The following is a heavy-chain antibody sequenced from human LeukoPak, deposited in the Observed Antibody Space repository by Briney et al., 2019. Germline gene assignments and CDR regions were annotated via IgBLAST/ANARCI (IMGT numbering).Heavy chain of an antibody. D-gene: IGHD3-10*01. Sequence: GGSLRLSCAASGFTFSTFSSYAMSWVRHAPGKGLEWVSAISGSGGSTYYADSVKGRFTISRDNSKNTLYMQMNSLRAEDTAVYYCAKGGYYYGSGSYPPTFDYWGQGTLVTVSS. V-gene: IGHV3-23*01. CDR1: GFTFSTFSSYA. J-gene: IGHJ4*02. CDR3: AKGGYYYGSGSYPPTFDY. CDR2: ISGSGGST.